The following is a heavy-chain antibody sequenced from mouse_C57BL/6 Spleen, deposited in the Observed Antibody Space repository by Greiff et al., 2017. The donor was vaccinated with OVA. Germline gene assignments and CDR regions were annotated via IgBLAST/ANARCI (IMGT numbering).Heavy chain of an antibody. V-gene: IGHV5-6*02. D-gene: IGHD2-5*01. CDR3: ARPSNGAFDV. Sequence: DVMLVESGGDLVKPGGSLKLSCAASGFTFSSYGMSWVRQTPDKRLEWVATISSGGSYTYYPDSVKGRFTISRDNAKNTLYLQMSSLKSEDTAMYYCARPSNGAFDVWGTGTTVTVSS. CDR2: ISSGGSYT. J-gene: IGHJ1*03. CDR1: GFTFSSYG.